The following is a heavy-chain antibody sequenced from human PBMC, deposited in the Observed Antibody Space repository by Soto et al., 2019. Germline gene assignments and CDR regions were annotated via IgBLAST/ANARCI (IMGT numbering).Heavy chain of an antibody. CDR1: GFTYNSYD. CDR3: TRAAFGDGMDL. D-gene: IGHD3-10*01. CDR2: MGGAGAR. V-gene: IGHV3-13*01. Sequence: EVQLVESGGGLVQPGGSLRLSCAAFGFTYNSYDMRWVRRVPGKGLEWVSSMGGAGAREYAGSVKGRFIISRDNAKNSLYLQMDNLRAGDKAVYYCTRAAFGDGMDLWGQGTPVTVS. J-gene: IGHJ6*02.